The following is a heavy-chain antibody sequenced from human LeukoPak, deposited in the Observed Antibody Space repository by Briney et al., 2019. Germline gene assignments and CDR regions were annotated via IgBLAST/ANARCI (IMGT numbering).Heavy chain of an antibody. J-gene: IGHJ4*02. Sequence: GGSLRLSCAASGFTFSNHSMTWVRQAPGKGLEWVAIIKQEGVETYYAESVKGRFTISRDNAKNSLFLEMNSRRDDDTAVYYCARQGTQICYSTFDSWGRGTPVSVSS. CDR3: ARQGTQICYSTFDS. D-gene: IGHD2-21*01. CDR1: GFTFSNHS. CDR2: IKQEGVET. V-gene: IGHV3-7*01.